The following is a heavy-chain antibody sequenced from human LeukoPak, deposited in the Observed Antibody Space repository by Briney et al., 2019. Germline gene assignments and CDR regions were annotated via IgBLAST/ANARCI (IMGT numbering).Heavy chain of an antibody. J-gene: IGHJ4*02. CDR3: AKGIQPDY. V-gene: IGHV3-23*01. CDR1: GFTLSTYW. Sequence: GGSLRLSCVASGFTLSTYWMSWVRQAPGKGLEWVSAISGSGGSTYYADSVKGRFTISRDNSKNTLYLQMNSLRAEDTAVYYCAKGIQPDYWGQGTLVTVSS. D-gene: IGHD5-18*01. CDR2: ISGSGGST.